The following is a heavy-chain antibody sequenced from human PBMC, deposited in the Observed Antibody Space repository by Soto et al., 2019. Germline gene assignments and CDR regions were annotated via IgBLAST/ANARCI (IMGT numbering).Heavy chain of an antibody. CDR3: ARDDSRDGYNLVDY. Sequence: GGALRLSVAASGFTFSDYYISWIRQAPGKGLEWVSYISSRSSTIYYADSVKGRFTISRDNAKNSLYLQMNSLRDEDTAVYYCARDDSRDGYNLVDYWGQGTLVTVSS. CDR2: ISSRSSTI. D-gene: IGHD5-12*01. V-gene: IGHV3-11*04. J-gene: IGHJ4*02. CDR1: GFTFSDYY.